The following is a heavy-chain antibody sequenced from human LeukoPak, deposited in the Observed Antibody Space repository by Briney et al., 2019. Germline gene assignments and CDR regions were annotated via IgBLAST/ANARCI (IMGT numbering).Heavy chain of an antibody. V-gene: IGHV1-18*01. CDR2: ISAYNGNT. CDR1: GYTFNNHY. Sequence: ASVKVSCKASGYTFNNHYMYWVRQVPGQGLEWMGWISAYNGNTNYAQKLQGRVTMTTDTSTSTAYMELRSLRSDDTAVYYCARVGSSSGWYSDYYFDYWGQGTLVTVSS. CDR3: ARVGSSSGWYSDYYFDY. J-gene: IGHJ4*02. D-gene: IGHD6-19*01.